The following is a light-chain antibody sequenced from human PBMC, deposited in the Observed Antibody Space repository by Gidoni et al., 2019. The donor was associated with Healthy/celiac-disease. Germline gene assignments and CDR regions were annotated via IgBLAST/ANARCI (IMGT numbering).Light chain of an antibody. J-gene: IGLJ2*01. CDR3: NSRDSSGNHVV. Sequence: SSELTQDPAVSVALGQTVRITCQGDSLGSYYASWSQQKPGKAPVLVIYGKNNRPSGLPDRFSGSSSGNTSSLTITWAQAEDEADYYCNSRDSSGNHVVFGGGTKLTVL. CDR2: GKN. CDR1: SLGSYY. V-gene: IGLV3-19*01.